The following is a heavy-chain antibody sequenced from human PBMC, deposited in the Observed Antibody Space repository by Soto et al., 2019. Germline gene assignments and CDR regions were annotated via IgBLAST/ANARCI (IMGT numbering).Heavy chain of an antibody. CDR3: ARSQGGSSSLDIYYYYYYGMDV. CDR2: IIPIFGTA. Sequence: QVQLVQSGAEVKKPGSSVKVSCKAPGGTFSSYAISWVRQAPGQGLEWMGGIIPIFGTAKYAQKFQGRVPMTADESTSTGYMELSSLRSEDTAVYYCARSQGGSSSLDIYYYYYYGMDVWGQGTTVTVSS. J-gene: IGHJ6*02. D-gene: IGHD2-15*01. CDR1: GGTFSSYA. V-gene: IGHV1-69*01.